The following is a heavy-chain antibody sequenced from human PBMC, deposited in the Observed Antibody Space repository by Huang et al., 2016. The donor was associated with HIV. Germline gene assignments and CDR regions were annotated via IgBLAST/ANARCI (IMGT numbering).Heavy chain of an antibody. D-gene: IGHD2-2*01. Sequence: QVQLVQSGAEVKKPGSSVKVSCKASGGSFSNNVFSWVRQGPGQGLEWMGGIIPIFGTTNDAQKFQGRVTITADESTGTAYLELSSLRSEDTAVYFCARESNIVVVPHTIKFFDYWGQGTLVTVSS. CDR3: ARESNIVVVPHTIKFFDY. CDR2: IIPIFGTT. V-gene: IGHV1-69*01. CDR1: GGSFSNNV. J-gene: IGHJ4*02.